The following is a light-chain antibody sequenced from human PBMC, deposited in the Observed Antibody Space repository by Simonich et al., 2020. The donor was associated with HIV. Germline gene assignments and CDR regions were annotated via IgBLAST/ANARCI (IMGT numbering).Light chain of an antibody. CDR1: QSLLHTDGKTY. V-gene: IGKV2D-29*02. Sequence: IMMTQTPLSLSVTPGQPASISCKSSQSLLHTDGKTYLYWYVQKPSQSPQLLIYESSNRFSGVPDRFSGSGSGTNFTLKITRVEAEDVGVYYCMQSIQLLYTFGQGTKLQIK. CDR2: ESS. CDR3: MQSIQLLYT. J-gene: IGKJ2*01.